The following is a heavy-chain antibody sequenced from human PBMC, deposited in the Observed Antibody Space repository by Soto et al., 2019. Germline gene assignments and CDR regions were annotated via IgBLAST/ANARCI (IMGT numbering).Heavy chain of an antibody. V-gene: IGHV3-33*01. CDR2: IWYDGSNK. CDR1: GFTFSSYG. CDR3: ARAADWHNYYGSGSYYVSHYYYGMDV. Sequence: PGGSLRLSCAASGFTFSSYGMHWVRQAPGKGLEWVAVIWYDGSNKYYADSVKGRFTISRDNSKNTLYLQMNSLRAEDTAVYYCARAADWHNYYGSGSYYVSHYYYGMDVWGQGTTVTVSS. D-gene: IGHD3-10*01. J-gene: IGHJ6*02.